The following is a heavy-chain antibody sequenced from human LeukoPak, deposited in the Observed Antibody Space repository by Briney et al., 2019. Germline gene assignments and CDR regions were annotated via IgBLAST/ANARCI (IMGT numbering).Heavy chain of an antibody. CDR2: ISNDGTSR. V-gene: IGHV3-30*04. D-gene: IGHD4-23*01. J-gene: IGHJ6*03. CDR1: GFTFRAYA. Sequence: GGSLRLSCVASGFTFRAYAINWVRQAPGKGLEWLAAISNDGTSRHYADSVKGRLTISRDNSKNTVDVQMNSLTPEDTAVYYCARVVSIYYYYYMDVWGKGTTVTISS. CDR3: ARVVSIYYYYYMDV.